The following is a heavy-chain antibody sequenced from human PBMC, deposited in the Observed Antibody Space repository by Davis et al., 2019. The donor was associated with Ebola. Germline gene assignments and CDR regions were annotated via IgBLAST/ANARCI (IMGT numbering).Heavy chain of an antibody. D-gene: IGHD3-10*01. V-gene: IGHV4-59*01. Sequence: SETLSLTCAVYGGSFSSYYWSWIRQPPGKGLEWIGYIYYSGSTNYTPSLKSRVTISVDTSKNQFSLKLSSVTAADTAVYYCARVKGRMVQGVIIGNYYYYGMDVWGQGTTVTVSS. CDR1: GGSFSSYY. CDR3: ARVKGRMVQGVIIGNYYYYGMDV. J-gene: IGHJ6*02. CDR2: IYYSGST.